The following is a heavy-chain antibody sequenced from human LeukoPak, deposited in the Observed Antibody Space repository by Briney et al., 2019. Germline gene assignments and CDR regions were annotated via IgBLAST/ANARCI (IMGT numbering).Heavy chain of an antibody. V-gene: IGHV1-2*02. CDR3: ARVFGRNAYSSSSFDY. Sequence: GASVKVSRKASGYTFTGYYMHWVRQAPGQGLEWMGWINPNSGGTNYAQKFQGRVTMTRDTSISTAYMELSRLRSDDTAVYYCARVFGRNAYSSSSFDYWGQGTLVTVSS. CDR2: INPNSGGT. CDR1: GYTFTGYY. J-gene: IGHJ4*02. D-gene: IGHD6-6*01.